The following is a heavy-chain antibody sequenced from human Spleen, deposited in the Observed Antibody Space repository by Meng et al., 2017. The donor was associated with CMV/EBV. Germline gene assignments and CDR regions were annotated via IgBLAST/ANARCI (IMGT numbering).Heavy chain of an antibody. V-gene: IGHV3-20*03. CDR2: INWNGGST. CDR3: ARGPTRSSSYWYFDL. Sequence: SGFRFDEYAMVWVRQAPGKGLEWVSRINWNGGSTGYADSVKGRFTISRDDAKNSLHLQANSLRAEDTALYYCARGPTRSSSYWYFDLWGRGTLVTVSS. D-gene: IGHD3-16*02. J-gene: IGHJ2*01. CDR1: GFRFDEYA.